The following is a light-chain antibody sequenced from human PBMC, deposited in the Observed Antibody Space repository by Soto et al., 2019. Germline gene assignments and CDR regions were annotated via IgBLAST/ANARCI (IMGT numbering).Light chain of an antibody. CDR2: EVT. CDR3: FSYAGNSILL. CDR1: RSDVGSYNS. V-gene: IGLV2-23*02. Sequence: QSVLTQPASVSGSPGQSITISCTGTRSDVGSYNSIAWYQQHPGKAPRVVIFEVTKRPSGISDHFSGSKSGYTASLTISVLQAEDEADYFCFSYAGNSILLFGGATKLTVL. J-gene: IGLJ2*01.